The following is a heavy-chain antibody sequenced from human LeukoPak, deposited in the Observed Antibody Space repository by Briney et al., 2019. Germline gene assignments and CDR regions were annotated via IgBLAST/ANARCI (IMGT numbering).Heavy chain of an antibody. Sequence: PGGSLRLSCAASGFTVSTNYMTWIRQPPGKGLEWIGEINHSGSTNYNPSLKSRVTISVDTSKNQFSLKLSSVTAADTAVYYCARHGDYYGSGSRYWGQGTLVTVSS. V-gene: IGHV4-34*01. CDR2: INHSGST. D-gene: IGHD3-10*01. J-gene: IGHJ4*02. CDR3: ARHGDYYGSGSRY. CDR1: GFTVSTNY.